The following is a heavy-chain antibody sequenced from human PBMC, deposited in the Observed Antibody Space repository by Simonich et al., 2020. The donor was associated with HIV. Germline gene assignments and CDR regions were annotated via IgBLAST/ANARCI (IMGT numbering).Heavy chain of an antibody. CDR3: ARLTAGGLGEYFQH. Sequence: QVQLQQWGAGLLKPSETLSLTCAVYGGSFSGYYWSWIRQPPGKGLEWIGEINHSGSPNHNPSLKSRVTISVDTSKNQFSLKLSSVTAADTAVYYCARLTAGGLGEYFQHWGQGTLVTVSS. V-gene: IGHV4-34*01. J-gene: IGHJ1*01. CDR2: INHSGSP. D-gene: IGHD6-13*01. CDR1: GGSFSGYY.